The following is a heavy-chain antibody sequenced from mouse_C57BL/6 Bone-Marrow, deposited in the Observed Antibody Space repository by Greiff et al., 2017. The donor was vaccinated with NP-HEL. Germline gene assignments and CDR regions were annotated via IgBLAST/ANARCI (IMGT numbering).Heavy chain of an antibody. V-gene: IGHV1-76*01. D-gene: IGHD2-3*01. CDR3: ARSGWLLRYFDV. Sequence: VQLQQSGAELVRPGASVKLSCKASGYTFTDYYINWVKQRPGQGLEWIARIYPGSGNTYYNEKFKGKATLTAEKSSSTAYMQLSSLTSEDSAVYFCARSGWLLRYFDVWGTGTTVTVSS. J-gene: IGHJ1*03. CDR2: IYPGSGNT. CDR1: GYTFTDYY.